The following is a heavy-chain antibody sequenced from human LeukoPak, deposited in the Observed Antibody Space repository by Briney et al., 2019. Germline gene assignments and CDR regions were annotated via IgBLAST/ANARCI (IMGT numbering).Heavy chain of an antibody. V-gene: IGHV3-30*18. CDR3: AKFPKSTGTTTY. J-gene: IGHJ4*02. Sequence: GGSLRLSCAASGFTFSSYGMHWVRQAPGKGLEWVAVIPYDGSNKYYADSVKGRFTISRDNSKNTLYLQMNSLRAEDTAVYYCAKFPKSTGTTTYWGQGTLVTVSS. D-gene: IGHD1-7*01. CDR1: GFTFSSYG. CDR2: IPYDGSNK.